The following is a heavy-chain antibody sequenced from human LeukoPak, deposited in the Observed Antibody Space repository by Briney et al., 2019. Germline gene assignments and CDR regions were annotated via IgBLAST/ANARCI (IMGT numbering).Heavy chain of an antibody. CDR1: GFTFSSYE. CDR2: ISRGGSPI. Sequence: GGSLRLSCAASGFTFSSYEMNWVRQAPGKGLEWVSSISRGGSPIFYADSVRGRFTTSRDNAKESLFLQMTSLRAEDTAVYYCTRVSWRGEIFWGQGTLVSVSS. D-gene: IGHD3-3*01. V-gene: IGHV3-48*03. J-gene: IGHJ4*02. CDR3: TRVSWRGEIF.